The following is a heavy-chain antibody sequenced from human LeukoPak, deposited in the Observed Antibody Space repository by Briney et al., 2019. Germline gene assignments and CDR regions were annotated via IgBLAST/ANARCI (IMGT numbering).Heavy chain of an antibody. J-gene: IGHJ4*02. CDR3: TSEEDDHRGRTGY. CDR2: IKSQADGGTT. Sequence: GGSLRLSCAASGFTFSNAYIMWVRQAPGKGLEWVGRIKSQADGGTTDYAAPVKDRFTISRDGSKNTVYLQMNTLKTGDTAVHYCTSEEDDHRGRTGYWGQGTLVTVSS. CDR1: GFTFSNAY. V-gene: IGHV3-15*01. D-gene: IGHD4-23*01.